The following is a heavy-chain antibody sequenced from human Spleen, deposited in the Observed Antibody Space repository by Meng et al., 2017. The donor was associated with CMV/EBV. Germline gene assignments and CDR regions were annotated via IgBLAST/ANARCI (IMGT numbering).Heavy chain of an antibody. D-gene: IGHD3-22*01. J-gene: IGHJ4*02. CDR1: GATFSSYS. Sequence: YGATFSSYSWSWVRQPPGKGLEWIDEISHGSSNDYNPSLRSRVTISVDTSTNQFSLKMSSVTAADTAVYYCASLNYYDSSGYYWAYWGQGTLGT. CDR3: ASLNYYDSSGYYWAY. CDR2: ISHGSSN. V-gene: IGHV4-34*01.